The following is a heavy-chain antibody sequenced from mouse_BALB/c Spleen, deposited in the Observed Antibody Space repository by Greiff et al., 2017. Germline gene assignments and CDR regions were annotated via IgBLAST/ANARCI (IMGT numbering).Heavy chain of an antibody. V-gene: IGHV1-69*01. D-gene: IGHD2-2*01. CDR2: IDTSDSYT. J-gene: IGHJ2*01. Sequence: VQLQQSGAELVMPGASVKMSCKASGYTFTDYWMHWVKQRPGQGLEWIGAIDTSDSYTSYNQKFKGKATLTVDESSSTAYMQLSSLTSEDSAVYYCARTYGYDVKAFDYWGQGTTLTVSS. CDR1: GYTFTDYW. CDR3: ARTYGYDVKAFDY.